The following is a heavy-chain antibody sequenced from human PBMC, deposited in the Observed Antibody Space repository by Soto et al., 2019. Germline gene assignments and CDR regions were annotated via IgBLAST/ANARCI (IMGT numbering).Heavy chain of an antibody. V-gene: IGHV3-7*01. Sequence: GGSLRLSCAASGFTFSNYWMTWVRQAPGKGLEWVANIKPDGSEEYYVDSMKGRFTISRDNAKNSLFLQVNSLRAEDTAVYYCAKDGGYAYYDSSGYYFGYWGQGTLVTVSS. CDR1: GFTFSNYW. CDR2: IKPDGSEE. J-gene: IGHJ4*02. D-gene: IGHD3-22*01. CDR3: AKDGGYAYYDSSGYYFGY.